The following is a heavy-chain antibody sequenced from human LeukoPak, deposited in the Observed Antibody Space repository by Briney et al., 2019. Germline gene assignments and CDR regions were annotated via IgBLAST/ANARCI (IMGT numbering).Heavy chain of an antibody. J-gene: IGHJ4*02. CDR1: GFTLSNYW. CDR2: INPDGSYT. V-gene: IGHV3-74*01. CDR3: ASLTVVATGHC. Sequence: GGSLRLSCAASGFTLSNYWMSWVRQAPGKGLVWVSRINPDGSYTAYADSVKGRFTISRDNAKNALYLQMNTLGAEDTAVYYCASLTVVATGHCWGQGTLVTVSS. D-gene: IGHD3-22*01.